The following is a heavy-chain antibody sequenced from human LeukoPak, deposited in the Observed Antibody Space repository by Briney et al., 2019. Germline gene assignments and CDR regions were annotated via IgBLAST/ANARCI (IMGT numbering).Heavy chain of an antibody. CDR3: SGWEAIDY. CDR1: GGSISSSSYY. D-gene: IGHD6-19*01. CDR2: IYYSGST. J-gene: IGHJ4*02. V-gene: IGHV4-39*01. Sequence: PSETLSLTCTVSGGSISSSSYYWGWIRQPPGKGLEWIGSIYYSGSTYYNPSLQSRVTISVDTSKNQFSLKLSSVTAADTAVYYCSGWEAIDYWGQGTLVTVSS.